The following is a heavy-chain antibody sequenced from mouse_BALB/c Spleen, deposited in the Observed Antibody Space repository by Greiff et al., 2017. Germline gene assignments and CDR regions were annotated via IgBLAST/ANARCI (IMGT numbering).Heavy chain of an antibody. Sequence: QVQLQQSGAELVRPGVSVKISCKGSGYTFTDSAMHWVKQSHAKSLEWIGVISTYYGDASYNQKFKGKATMTVDKSSSTAYMELARLTSEDSAIYYCAKGVRYDAWFAYWGQGTLVTVSA. V-gene: IGHV1S137*01. J-gene: IGHJ3*01. CDR3: AKGVRYDAWFAY. CDR1: GYTFTDSA. CDR2: ISTYYGDA. D-gene: IGHD2-14*01.